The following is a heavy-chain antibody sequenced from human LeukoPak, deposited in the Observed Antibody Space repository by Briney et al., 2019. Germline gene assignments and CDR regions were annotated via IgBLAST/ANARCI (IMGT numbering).Heavy chain of an antibody. J-gene: IGHJ4*02. CDR1: GYTFTSYA. V-gene: IGHV7-4-1*02. Sequence: ASVKVSCKASGYTFTSYAMNWVRQAPGQGLEWMGWINTNTGNPTYAQGFTGRFVFSLDTSVSTAYLQISSLKAEDTAVYYCATSYCSSTSCYFIPPLYWGQGTLVTVSS. CDR3: ATSYCSSTSCYFIPPLY. D-gene: IGHD2-2*01. CDR2: INTNTGNP.